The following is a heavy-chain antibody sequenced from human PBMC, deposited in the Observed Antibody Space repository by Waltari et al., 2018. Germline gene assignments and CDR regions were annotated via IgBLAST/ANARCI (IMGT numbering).Heavy chain of an antibody. Sequence: EVQLVESGGGLVQPGGSLRLSCAASGFTFSSYEMNWVRQAQGKGLEWVSYSSSSGSTIYDADSVKGRFTISRDNAKNSLYLQMNSLRAEDTAVYYCARDHYYSKDVWGTGTTVTVSS. CDR2: SSSSGSTI. V-gene: IGHV3-48*03. J-gene: IGHJ6*04. CDR3: ARDHYYSKDV. CDR1: GFTFSSYE.